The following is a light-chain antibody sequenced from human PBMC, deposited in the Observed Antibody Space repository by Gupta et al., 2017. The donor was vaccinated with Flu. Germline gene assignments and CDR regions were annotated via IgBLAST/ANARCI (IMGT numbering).Light chain of an antibody. J-gene: IGKJ4*01. CDR1: QSIRSN. CDR3: HQYNDWPPSFT. CDR2: GAS. Sequence: IVMTPSPATLSVSPGERATLSCRASQSIRSNLAWYQQKPGQAPRLLIYGASTRAIGIPARFSGSGSGTEFTLTISSLQSEDFAVYYCHQYNDWPPSFTFGGGTKVEIK. V-gene: IGKV3-15*01.